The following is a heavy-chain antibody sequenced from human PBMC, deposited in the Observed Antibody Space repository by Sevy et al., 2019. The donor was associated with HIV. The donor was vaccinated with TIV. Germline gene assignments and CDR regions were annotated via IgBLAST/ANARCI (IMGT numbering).Heavy chain of an antibody. J-gene: IGHJ4*02. CDR2: ISSSSKYI. Sequence: GGSLRLSCAASGFIFSSYSINWVRQAPGKGLEWVSSISSSSKYIYYADSVKGRFTISRDNAKNSLYLQMISLRAEDTAVYYCARDPAIAAAVTFDNWGQGTLVTVSS. D-gene: IGHD6-13*01. V-gene: IGHV3-21*01. CDR3: ARDPAIAAAVTFDN. CDR1: GFIFSSYS.